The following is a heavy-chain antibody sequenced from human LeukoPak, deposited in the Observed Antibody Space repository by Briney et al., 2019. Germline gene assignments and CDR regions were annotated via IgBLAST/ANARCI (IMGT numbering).Heavy chain of an antibody. CDR1: GFTFDDYA. CDR2: ISWNSGSI. CDR3: ARDPYNGNYGAFDI. Sequence: PGGSLRLSCAASGFTFDDYAMHWVRQAPGKGLEWVSGISWNSGSIGYADSVRGRFTISRDNSKNSLYLQMNSLRVEDTAVYFCARDPYNGNYGAFDIWGQGTMVTVSS. D-gene: IGHD1-26*01. V-gene: IGHV3-9*01. J-gene: IGHJ3*02.